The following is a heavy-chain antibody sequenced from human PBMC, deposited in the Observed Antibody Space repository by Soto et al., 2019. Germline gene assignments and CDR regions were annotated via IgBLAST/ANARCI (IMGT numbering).Heavy chain of an antibody. D-gene: IGHD3-9*01. CDR2: ISAYSGNT. J-gene: IGHJ4*02. CDR3: ARSETDYSRFDY. V-gene: IGHV1-18*01. Sequence: ASVKVSCKASGYTFTNYGISWVRQAPGQGLEWMGWISAYSGNTNYAQKLQGRVTMTTDTSTSTAYMELSTLGSEDTAIYYCARSETDYSRFDYWGQGTLVTFSS. CDR1: GYTFTNYG.